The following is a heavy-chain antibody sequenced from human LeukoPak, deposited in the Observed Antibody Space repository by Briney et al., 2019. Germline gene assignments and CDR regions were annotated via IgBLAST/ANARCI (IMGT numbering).Heavy chain of an antibody. CDR2: INPNSGGT. Sequence: ASVKVSCKASGYTFTGYYMHWVRQAPGQGLEWMGWINPNSGGTNYAQKFQGRVTMTRDTSISTAYMELSRLRSDDTAVYYCATNYYGSGHPRGFFFVGFDYWGQGTLVTVSS. CDR1: GYTFTGYY. CDR3: ATNYYGSGHPRGFFFVGFDY. J-gene: IGHJ4*02. D-gene: IGHD3-10*01. V-gene: IGHV1-2*02.